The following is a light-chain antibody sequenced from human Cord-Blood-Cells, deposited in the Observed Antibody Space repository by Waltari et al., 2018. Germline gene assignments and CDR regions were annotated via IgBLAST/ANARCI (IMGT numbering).Light chain of an antibody. CDR2: KAS. CDR3: QQYNSYSRT. CDR1: QSISSW. J-gene: IGKJ1*01. Sequence: DIQMTQSPSTLSASVGDRVTITCRASQSISSWLAWYQQKPGKAPKLLIYKASSLESGVPSRFSGSGSGTEFTLTISSLQPDDFTTYYCQQYNSYSRTFGQGP. V-gene: IGKV1-5*03.